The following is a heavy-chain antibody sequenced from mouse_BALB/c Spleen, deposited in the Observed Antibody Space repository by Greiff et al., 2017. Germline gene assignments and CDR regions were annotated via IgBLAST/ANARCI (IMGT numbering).Heavy chain of an antibody. CDR3: ASPYWTTVVAHYYAMDY. Sequence: VQLQQSGAELMKPGASVKISCKATGYTFSSYWIEWVKQRPGHGLEWIGEILPGSGSTNYNEKFKGKATFTADTSSNTAYMQLSSLTSEDSAVYYCASPYWTTVVAHYYAMDYWGQGTSVTVSS. V-gene: IGHV1-9*01. D-gene: IGHD1-1*01. CDR2: ILPGSGST. J-gene: IGHJ4*01. CDR1: GYTFSSYW.